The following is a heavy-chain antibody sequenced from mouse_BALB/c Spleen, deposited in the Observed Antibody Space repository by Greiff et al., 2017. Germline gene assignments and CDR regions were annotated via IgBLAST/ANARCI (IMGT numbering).Heavy chain of an antibody. D-gene: IGHD2-3*01. CDR1: GFSLTGYG. Sequence: VQRVESGPGLVAPSQSLSITCTVSGFSLTGYGVNWVRQPPGKGLEWLGMIWGDGSTDYNSALKSRLSISKDNSKSQVFLKMNSLQTDDTARYYCARDRGNGYYSAMDYWGQGTSVTVSS. CDR2: IWGDGST. CDR3: ARDRGNGYYSAMDY. V-gene: IGHV2-6-7*01. J-gene: IGHJ4*01.